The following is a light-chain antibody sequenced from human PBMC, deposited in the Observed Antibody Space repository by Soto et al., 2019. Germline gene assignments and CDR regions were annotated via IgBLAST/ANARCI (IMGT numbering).Light chain of an antibody. CDR1: QSLSSS. CDR3: QQYHNWPPWT. V-gene: IGKV3-15*01. J-gene: IGKJ1*01. CDR2: GAS. Sequence: DIVFTHSPGTLSLSPGERATLSCRASQSLSSSQLAWYQQKPGQAPRLLIYGASTRATDIPARFSGSGSGTEFTLTISSLQSEDFAVYYCQQYHNWPPWTFGQGTKV.